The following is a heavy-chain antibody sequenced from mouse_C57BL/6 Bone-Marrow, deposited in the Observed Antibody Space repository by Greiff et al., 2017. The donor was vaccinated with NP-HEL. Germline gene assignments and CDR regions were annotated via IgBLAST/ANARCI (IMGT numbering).Heavy chain of an antibody. CDR2: IWTGGGT. D-gene: IGHD4-1*01. V-gene: IGHV2-9-1*01. CDR3: ARGPLWDVVYCDY. CDR1: GFSLTSYA. J-gene: IGHJ2*01. Sequence: VMLVESGPGLVAPSQSLSITCTVSGFSLTSYAISWVRQPPGKGLEWLGVIWTGGGTNYNSALKSRLSISKDNSKSQVFLKMNSLQTDDTARYYCARGPLWDVVYCDYWGQGTTLTVSS.